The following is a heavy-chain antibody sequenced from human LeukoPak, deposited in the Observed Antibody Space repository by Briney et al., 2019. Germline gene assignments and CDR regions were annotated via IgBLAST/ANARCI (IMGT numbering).Heavy chain of an antibody. D-gene: IGHD4-17*01. V-gene: IGHV4-59*08. Sequence: SETLSLTCSVSGGSISWHYWSWIRQPPGKELEWIGYISYTGSTRYNPSFQSRVTISLDTSKTHFSLKLTSVTAADTAVYYCARLLNNDNAGDPETLDMWGPGTMVTVSS. CDR1: GGSISWHY. CDR2: ISYTGST. J-gene: IGHJ3*02. CDR3: ARLLNNDNAGDPETLDM.